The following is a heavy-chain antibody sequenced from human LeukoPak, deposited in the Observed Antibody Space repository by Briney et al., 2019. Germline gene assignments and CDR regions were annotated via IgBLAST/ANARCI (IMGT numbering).Heavy chain of an antibody. V-gene: IGHV4-59*01. J-gene: IGHJ6*03. D-gene: IGHD3-10*01. Sequence: PSETLSLTCTVSGGSISSYYWSWIRQPPGKGLEWIGYIYYSGSTNYNPSLKSRVTISVDTSKNQFSLKLSSVTAADTAVYYCARDFPSYYGDYYYYYMDVWGKGTTVTISS. CDR2: IYYSGST. CDR3: ARDFPSYYGDYYYYYMDV. CDR1: GGSISSYY.